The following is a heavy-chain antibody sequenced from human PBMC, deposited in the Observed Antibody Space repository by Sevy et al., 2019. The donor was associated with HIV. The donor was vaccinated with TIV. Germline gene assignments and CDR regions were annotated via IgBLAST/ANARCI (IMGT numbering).Heavy chain of an antibody. CDR2: INHSGST. J-gene: IGHJ6*02. V-gene: IGHV4-34*01. CDR3: ARGADWYRVLYYYGMDV. Sequence: SETLSLTCAVYGGSFSGYYWSWIRQPPGKGLEWIGEINHSGSTNYNPSLKSRVTISVDTSKNQFSLKLSSVTAADTAVYYCARGADWYRVLYYYGMDVWCQGTTVTVSS. CDR1: GGSFSGYY. D-gene: IGHD3-9*01.